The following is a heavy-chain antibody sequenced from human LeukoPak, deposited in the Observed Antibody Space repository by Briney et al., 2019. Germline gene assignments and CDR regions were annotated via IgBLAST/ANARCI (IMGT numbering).Heavy chain of an antibody. J-gene: IGHJ4*02. CDR2: IRGSGEST. D-gene: IGHD3-10*01. CDR1: GFILNTYA. Sequence: GGSLRLSCAASGFILNTYAMSWVRQAPGKGLEWVSTIRGSGESTHYADSVQGRFTISRDNSLYTVYLQMDSLRGDDTAVYYCAKDRISYTTSPGELSHWGQGTLVIVSS. V-gene: IGHV3-23*01. CDR3: AKDRISYTTSPGELSH.